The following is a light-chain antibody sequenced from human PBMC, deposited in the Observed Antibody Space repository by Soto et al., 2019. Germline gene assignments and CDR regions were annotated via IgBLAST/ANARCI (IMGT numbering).Light chain of an antibody. CDR1: QNLGSGY. J-gene: IGKJ1*01. CDR2: AAS. Sequence: EIVLTQSPGTLSLSPGDRATLSCRASQNLGSGYLAWYQQKPGQAPRILIYAASTRATGIPDRFSGSGSGTDFTLTISRLEPEDFAVYFCQLFLSWTFGQGTKVDIK. V-gene: IGKV3-20*01. CDR3: QLFLSWT.